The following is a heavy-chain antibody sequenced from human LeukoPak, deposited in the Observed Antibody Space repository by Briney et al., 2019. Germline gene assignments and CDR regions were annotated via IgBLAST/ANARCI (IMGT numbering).Heavy chain of an antibody. CDR2: INHSGST. V-gene: IGHV4-34*01. J-gene: IGHJ4*02. Sequence: SETLSLTCAVYGGSFSGYYWSWIRQPPGKGLEWIGEINHSGSTNYNPSLKSRVTISVDTSKNQFSLKLSSVTAADTAVYYCARGDMVVVSAWGCYFDYWGQRTLVTVSS. CDR1: GGSFSGYY. CDR3: ARGDMVVVSAWGCYFDY. D-gene: IGHD2-15*01.